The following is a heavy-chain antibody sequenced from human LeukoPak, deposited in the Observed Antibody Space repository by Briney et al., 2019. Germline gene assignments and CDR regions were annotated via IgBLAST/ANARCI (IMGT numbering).Heavy chain of an antibody. CDR1: GGSFSSYY. J-gene: IGHJ6*02. CDR2: IYYSGSS. D-gene: IGHD4-17*01. V-gene: IGHV4-59*08. CDR3: ARHLNDYGDYGYHYYYYGMDV. Sequence: PSETLSLTCTASGGSFSSYYWSWIRQPPGKGLEWIGYIYYSGSSTYNPSLKSRVTISVDTSKNQFPLKLGSVTAADTAVYYCARHLNDYGDYGYHYYYYGMDVWGQGTTVTVSS.